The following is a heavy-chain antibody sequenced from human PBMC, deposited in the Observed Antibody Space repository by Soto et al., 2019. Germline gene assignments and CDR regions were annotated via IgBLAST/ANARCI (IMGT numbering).Heavy chain of an antibody. V-gene: IGHV3-23*01. J-gene: IGHJ3*02. CDR1: GFTFSSYA. CDR2: ISGSGGST. CDR3: AKYSITMIVVVIHDAFDI. Sequence: GGSLRLSCAASGFTFSSYAMSWVRKAPGKGLEWVSAISGSGGSTYYADSVKGRFTISRDNSKNTLYLQMNSLRAEDTAVYYCAKYSITMIVVVIHDAFDIWGQGTMVTVSS. D-gene: IGHD3-22*01.